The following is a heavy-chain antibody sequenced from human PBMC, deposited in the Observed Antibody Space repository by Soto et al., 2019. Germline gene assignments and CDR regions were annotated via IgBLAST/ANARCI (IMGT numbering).Heavy chain of an antibody. CDR1: GGSISSDY. CDR2: IYYSGST. V-gene: IGHV4-59*01. CDR3: ARDRGHGEYHYYFTDV. J-gene: IGHJ6*03. Sequence: SETLSLTCTVSGGSISSDYWSWIRQPPGKGLEWIGYIYYSGSTNYNPSLKSRVTISIDASKNQFSLELSTVTAADTAVYYCARDRGHGEYHYYFTDVWGKGTTVTVSS. D-gene: IGHD3-10*01.